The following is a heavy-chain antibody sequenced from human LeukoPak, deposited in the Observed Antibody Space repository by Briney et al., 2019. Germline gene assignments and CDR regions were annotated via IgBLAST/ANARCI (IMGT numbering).Heavy chain of an antibody. CDR1: GGSISSYY. V-gene: IGHV4-59*01. J-gene: IGHJ5*02. D-gene: IGHD6-13*01. CDR2: IDYSGST. CDR3: ARVAAAAGVFDP. Sequence: SETLSLTCTVPGGSISSYYWSWIRQPPGKGLEWIGYIDYSGSTNYNPSLKSRVTISLDTSKNQFSLKLSSVTAADTAVYYCARVAAAAGVFDPWGQGTRVTVSS.